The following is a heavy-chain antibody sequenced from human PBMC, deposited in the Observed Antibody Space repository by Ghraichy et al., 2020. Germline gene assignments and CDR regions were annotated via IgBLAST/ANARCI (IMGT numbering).Heavy chain of an antibody. D-gene: IGHD3-3*01. CDR1: GFTFSSYG. CDR2: IWYDGSNK. J-gene: IGHJ4*02. Sequence: GGSLRLSCAASGFTFSSYGMHWVRQAPGKRLEWVAVIWYDGSNKYYADSVKGRFTISRDNSKNTLYLQMNSLRAEDTAVYYCATYYDFWSGYYLRDWGQGTLVTVSS. V-gene: IGHV3-33*01. CDR3: ATYYDFWSGYYLRD.